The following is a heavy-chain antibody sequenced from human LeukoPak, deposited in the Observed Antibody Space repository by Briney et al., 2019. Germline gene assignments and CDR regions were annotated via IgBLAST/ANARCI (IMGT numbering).Heavy chain of an antibody. J-gene: IGHJ6*03. Sequence: GGSLRLSCAASGFTFSSYSMNWVRQAPGKGLEWVSSISSSSSYIYYADSVKGRFTISRDNAKNSLYLQMNSLRAEDTAVYYCARDSTAYSSSWYNYYYYMDVWGKGTTVTVSS. CDR2: ISSSSSYI. V-gene: IGHV3-21*01. CDR1: GFTFSSYS. D-gene: IGHD6-13*01. CDR3: ARDSTAYSSSWYNYYYYMDV.